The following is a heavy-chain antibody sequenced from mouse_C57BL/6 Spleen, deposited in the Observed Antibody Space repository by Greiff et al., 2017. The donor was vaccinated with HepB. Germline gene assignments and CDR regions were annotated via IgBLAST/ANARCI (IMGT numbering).Heavy chain of an antibody. CDR1: GYSFTGYY. CDR3: ARGGLRRGSFDY. J-gene: IGHJ2*01. CDR2: INPSTGGT. D-gene: IGHD2-4*01. V-gene: IGHV1-42*01. Sequence: EVQLQQSGPELVKPGASVKISCKASGYSFTGYYMNWVKQSPEKSLEWIGEINPSTGGTTYNQKFKAKATLTVDKSSSTAYMQLKSLTSEDSAVYYCARGGLRRGSFDYWGQGTTLTVSS.